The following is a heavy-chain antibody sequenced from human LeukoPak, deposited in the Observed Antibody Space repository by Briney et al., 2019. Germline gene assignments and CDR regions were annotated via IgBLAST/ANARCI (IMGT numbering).Heavy chain of an antibody. J-gene: IGHJ4*02. Sequence: ASVKVSCKASGYTFTSYYMHWVRQAPGQGLEWMGIINPSGGSTNYAQKFQGRVTMTRDTSISTAYMELSRLRPDDTAVYYCARDGGYCSSTSCFDYWGQGTLVTVSS. CDR3: ARDGGYCSSTSCFDY. CDR1: GYTFTSYY. D-gene: IGHD2-2*01. V-gene: IGHV1-2*02. CDR2: INPSGGST.